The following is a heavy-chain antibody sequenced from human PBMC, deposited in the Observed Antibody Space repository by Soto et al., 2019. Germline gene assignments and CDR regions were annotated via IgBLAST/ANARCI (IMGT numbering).Heavy chain of an antibody. Sequence: PSQTLSLTCAISGDSVSSNSAAWNWIRQSPSRGLEWLGRTYYRSKWYNDYAVSVKSRITINPDTSKNQFSLQLNSVTPEDTAVYYCARDLHFGYSSSWNWFDPWGQGTLVTVSS. CDR1: GDSVSSNSAA. J-gene: IGHJ5*02. CDR2: TYYRSKWYN. CDR3: ARDLHFGYSSSWNWFDP. V-gene: IGHV6-1*01. D-gene: IGHD6-13*01.